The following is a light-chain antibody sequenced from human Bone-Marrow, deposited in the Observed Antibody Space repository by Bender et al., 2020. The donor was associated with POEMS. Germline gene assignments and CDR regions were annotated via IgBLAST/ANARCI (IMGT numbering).Light chain of an antibody. CDR3: QSWGSNTAV. Sequence: SYELTQPPSVSVSPGQTATITCSGEKLGEEYACWYQQKPGQSPVVVIYQDTTRPTGIPERFSGSTSGNMASLTISGTQTMAEADYYCQSWGSNTAVFGGGTKLTVL. CDR2: QDT. CDR1: KLGEEY. V-gene: IGLV3-1*01. J-gene: IGLJ2*01.